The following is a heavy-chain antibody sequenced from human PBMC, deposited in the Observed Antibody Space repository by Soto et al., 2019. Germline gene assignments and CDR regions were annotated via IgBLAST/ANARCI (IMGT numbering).Heavy chain of an antibody. D-gene: IGHD3-22*01. J-gene: IGHJ6*02. CDR1: GYSFTSYW. V-gene: IGHV5-51*01. CDR3: ARHQAMIAGVHGYYYGMDV. CDR2: SYPGDPDT. Sequence: GESLKISCKSYGYSFTSYWTGWVRQMPGKGLEWMGISYPGDPDTRYSPSFQGQVTISADKSISTAYLQWSSLKASDTAMYYCARHQAMIAGVHGYYYGMDVWGQGTTVTVSS.